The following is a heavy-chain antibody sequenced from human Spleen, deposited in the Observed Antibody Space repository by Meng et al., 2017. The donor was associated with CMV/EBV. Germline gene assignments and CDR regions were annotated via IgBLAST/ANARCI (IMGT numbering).Heavy chain of an antibody. CDR3: ARYLQLRGHWFDP. Sequence: VSGGSMNSGGYYWSWIRQPPGKGLEWIGHIYNSGRTNYNPSLKSRVTISVDTSQNQFSLKMNSVTAADTAVYYCARYLQLRGHWFDPWGQGTLVTVSS. CDR2: IYNSGRT. CDR1: GGSMNSGGYY. J-gene: IGHJ5*02. V-gene: IGHV4-31*02. D-gene: IGHD5-24*01.